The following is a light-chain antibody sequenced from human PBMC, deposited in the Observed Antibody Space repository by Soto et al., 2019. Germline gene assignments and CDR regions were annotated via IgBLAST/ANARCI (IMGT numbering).Light chain of an antibody. Sequence: DFQMSQSPSTVSASVGDRVTITCRASQSISSWLAWYQQKPGKAPKLLIYKASSLESGVPSRFSGSGSGTEFTLTISSLQPEDFATYYCQQYNSYPETFGQGTKVDI. CDR1: QSISSW. V-gene: IGKV1-5*03. J-gene: IGKJ1*01. CDR3: QQYNSYPET. CDR2: KAS.